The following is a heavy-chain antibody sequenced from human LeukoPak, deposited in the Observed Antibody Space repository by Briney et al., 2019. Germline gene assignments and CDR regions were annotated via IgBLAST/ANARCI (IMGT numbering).Heavy chain of an antibody. Sequence: PGGSLRLSCAASGFTFSNYGMHWVRQAPGKGLEWVAVIWYDGSNKYYADSVKGRFTISRDNSKNTLYLQMNSLRAEDTAVYYCARDQGRWELLSYFDYWGQGTLVTVSS. CDR2: IWYDGSNK. V-gene: IGHV3-33*01. CDR1: GFTFSNYG. J-gene: IGHJ4*02. D-gene: IGHD1-26*01. CDR3: ARDQGRWELLSYFDY.